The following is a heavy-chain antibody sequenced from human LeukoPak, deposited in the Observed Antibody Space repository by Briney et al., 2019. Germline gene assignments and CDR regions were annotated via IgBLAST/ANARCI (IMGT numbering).Heavy chain of an antibody. V-gene: IGHV1-18*01. J-gene: IGHJ4*02. D-gene: IGHD4-17*01. CDR2: ISAYNGDT. CDR3: ARPAYGDYPYYFDY. CDR1: GYTSTSYG. Sequence: RGASVKVSCKASGYTSTSYGISWVRQAPGQGLEWMGWISAYNGDTNYAQKLQGRVTMTTDTSTSTAYMELRSLRSDDTAVYYCARPAYGDYPYYFDYWGQGTLVTVSS.